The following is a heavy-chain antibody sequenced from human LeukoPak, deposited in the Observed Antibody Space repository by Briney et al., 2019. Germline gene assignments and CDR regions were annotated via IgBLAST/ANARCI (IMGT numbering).Heavy chain of an antibody. CDR2: LVYDARS. CDR3: ARDLSAAFDF. J-gene: IGHJ4*02. V-gene: IGHV3-33*01. D-gene: IGHD6-19*01. CDR1: GFPFSSYG. Sequence: GGSLRLSCAASGFPFSSYGLHWVRQAPGKGLEWVARLVYDARSDYGNSVKGRFSISRDDSKNTLFLDMSNLRVEDTALYYCARDLSAAFDFWGQGVLVTVSS.